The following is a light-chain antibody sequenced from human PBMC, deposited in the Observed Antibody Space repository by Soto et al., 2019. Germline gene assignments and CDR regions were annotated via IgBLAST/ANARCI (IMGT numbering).Light chain of an antibody. CDR1: QSLVYSDGNTY. Sequence: DVVMTQSPLSLPVTLGQPASISCRSSQSLVYSDGNTYLNWFQQRPGQSPRRLIYKVSNRDSGVPDRFRGRGSGTDFTLKISRVEAEDVGVYYCMQGTHWPPITFGQGTRLEIK. J-gene: IGKJ5*01. CDR2: KVS. CDR3: MQGTHWPPIT. V-gene: IGKV2-30*01.